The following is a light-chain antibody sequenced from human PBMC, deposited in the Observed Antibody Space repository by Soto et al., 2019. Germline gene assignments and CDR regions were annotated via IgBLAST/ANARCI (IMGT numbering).Light chain of an antibody. CDR3: SSYAGSSNV. V-gene: IGLV2-8*01. Sequence: SVLTPPPSASGSPGQSVAISCTGTSSDVGGYNYVSWYQQHPGKAPKLMIYEVNKRPSGFPDRFSGSKSGNTASLTVSGLQAEDEADYYCSSYAGSSNVFGTGTKVTVL. CDR1: SSDVGGYNY. J-gene: IGLJ1*01. CDR2: EVN.